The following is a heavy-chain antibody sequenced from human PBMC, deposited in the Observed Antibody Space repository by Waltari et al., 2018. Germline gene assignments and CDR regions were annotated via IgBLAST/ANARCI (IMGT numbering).Heavy chain of an antibody. D-gene: IGHD6-19*01. CDR3: ARGKSGIAVAGGTLDY. Sequence: EVQLVETGGGLIQPGGSLRLSCAASGFTVSSNYMSWVRQAPGKGLEWVSVMYSGGSTYYADSGKGRFTISRDNSKNTLYLQMNSLRAEDTAVYYCARGKSGIAVAGGTLDYWGQGTLVTVSS. J-gene: IGHJ4*02. CDR1: GFTVSSNY. V-gene: IGHV3-53*02. CDR2: MYSGGST.